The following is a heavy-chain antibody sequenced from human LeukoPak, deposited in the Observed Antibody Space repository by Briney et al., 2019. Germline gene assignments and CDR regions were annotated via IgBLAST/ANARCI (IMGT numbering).Heavy chain of an antibody. J-gene: IGHJ5*02. CDR1: GGTFSSYA. D-gene: IGHD5/OR15-5a*01. Sequence: SVKVSCKASGGTFSSYAISWVRQAPGQGLEWIGGIIPIFGTANYAQKFQGRVTITADESTSTAYMELSSLRSEDTAVYYCARRGFYVTSEFDPWGQGTLVTVSS. CDR2: IIPIFGTA. V-gene: IGHV1-69*01. CDR3: ARRGFYVTSEFDP.